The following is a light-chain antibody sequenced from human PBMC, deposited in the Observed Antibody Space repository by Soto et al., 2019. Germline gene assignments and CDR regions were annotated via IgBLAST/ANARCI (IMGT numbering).Light chain of an antibody. CDR3: SSYTTSITYV. Sequence: QSVLTQPASVSGSPGQSITFSCTGTSSDIGVYNYASWYQQHPGKAPKLMIYEVNNRPSGVSNRFSGSKSGNTASLTISGLQAEDEADYYCSSYTTSITYVFGTGTKVTVL. V-gene: IGLV2-14*01. CDR1: SSDIGVYNY. CDR2: EVN. J-gene: IGLJ1*01.